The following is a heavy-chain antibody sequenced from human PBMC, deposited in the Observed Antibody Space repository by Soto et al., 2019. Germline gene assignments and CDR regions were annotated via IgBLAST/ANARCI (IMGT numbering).Heavy chain of an antibody. V-gene: IGHV1-18*01. J-gene: IGHJ4*02. Sequence: QVHLVQSGAEVKKPGASVKVSCKGSGYTFTSYGITWVRQAPGQGLEWMGWISAHNGNTDYAQKLQGRVTVTRDTSTSTAYMELRSLGSDGTAVYYCAGGRYGDYLGQGALVTVSS. CDR1: GYTFTSYG. CDR2: ISAHNGNT. CDR3: AGGRYGDY. D-gene: IGHD1-1*01.